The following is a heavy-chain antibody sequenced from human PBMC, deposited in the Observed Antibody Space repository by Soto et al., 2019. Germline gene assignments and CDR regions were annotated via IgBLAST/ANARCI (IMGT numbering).Heavy chain of an antibody. CDR1: GGTVASSHW. CDR2: VYHTGDT. Sequence: SQTLSLTCGVSGGTVASSHWWSWVRQSPGRGLEWIGNVYHTGDTNFNPSLQSRVTFSVDKSNNQFSLRLTSVTAADTAVYFCAREIVTAGGNNYFDPWGPGTLVTVSS. CDR3: AREIVTAGGNNYFDP. V-gene: IGHV4-4*02. D-gene: IGHD2-21*02. J-gene: IGHJ5*02.